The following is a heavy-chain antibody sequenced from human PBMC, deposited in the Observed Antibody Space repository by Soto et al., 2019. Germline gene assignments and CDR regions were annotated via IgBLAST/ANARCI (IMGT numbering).Heavy chain of an antibody. V-gene: IGHV4-39*01. CDR3: AVRPGWRDDPFYF. J-gene: IGHJ3*01. Sequence: QLQLLESGPGLVRPSETLSLTCTVSGDAISSSHYYWDWIRQPPGKGLEWIGGLYYSGNTYFNPSLKIRVTISVDTSKNQFSLNLSSVTAADTAVYYCAVRPGWRDDPFYFWGEGTMATVSS. D-gene: IGHD6-6*01. CDR2: LYYSGNT. CDR1: GDAISSSHYY.